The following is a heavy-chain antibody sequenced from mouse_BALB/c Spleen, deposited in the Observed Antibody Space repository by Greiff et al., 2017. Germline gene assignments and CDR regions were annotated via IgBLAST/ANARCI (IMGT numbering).Heavy chain of an antibody. D-gene: IGHD2-14*01. CDR2: ISYSGST. CDR3: ARDYRSRTGYFDV. V-gene: IGHV3-2*02. Sequence: DVQLQESGPGLVKPSQSLSLTCTVTGYSITSDYAWNWIRQFPGNKLEWMGYISYSGSTSYNPSLKSRISITRDTSKNQFFLQLNSVTTEDTATYYCARDYRSRTGYFDVWGAGTTVTVSS. CDR1: GYSITSDYA. J-gene: IGHJ1*01.